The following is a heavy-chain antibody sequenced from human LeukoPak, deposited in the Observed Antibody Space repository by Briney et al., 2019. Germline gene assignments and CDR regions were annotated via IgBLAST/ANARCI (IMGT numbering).Heavy chain of an antibody. CDR2: ISGSGGST. CDR3: AKGFYYDSSGYGGFDY. D-gene: IGHD3-22*01. V-gene: IGHV3-23*01. J-gene: IGHJ4*02. Sequence: TGGSLRLSCAASGFTFSSYAMNWVRQAPGKGLEWVSAISGSGGSTYYADSAKGRFTISRDNSKNTLYLQMNSLRAEDTAVYYCAKGFYYDSSGYGGFDYWGQGTLVTVSS. CDR1: GFTFSSYA.